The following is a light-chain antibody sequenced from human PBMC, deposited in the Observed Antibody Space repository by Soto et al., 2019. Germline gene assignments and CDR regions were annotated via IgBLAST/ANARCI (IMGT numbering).Light chain of an antibody. J-gene: IGKJ5*01. V-gene: IGKV1-5*03. CDR3: QQYNSYALT. CDR2: RAS. CDR1: RTVSNW. Sequence: IQDTLSPSTLSATVGDRVTITCRARRTVSNWLAWYQHQPGIASRLLISRASILESGVLPRFSGSGFGTEFTLTIDSLQPDDFGTYYCQQYNSYALTFAQRARLEVK.